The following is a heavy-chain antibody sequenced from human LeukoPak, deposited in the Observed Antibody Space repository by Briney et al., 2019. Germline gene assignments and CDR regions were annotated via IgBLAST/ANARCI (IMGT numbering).Heavy chain of an antibody. V-gene: IGHV3-23*01. J-gene: IGHJ4*02. D-gene: IGHD1-26*01. CDR3: AKRPTNSGSYFTVIYYFDY. CDR2: ITGSGGNT. CDR1: GFTFSNYA. Sequence: PGGSLRLSCAASGFTFSNYAMSWVRQAPGKGLEWVSAITGSGGNTYYADSVKGRFTISRDNSKNTLYLQMNSLRAEDTAVYYCAKRPTNSGSYFTVIYYFDYWGQGTLVTVSS.